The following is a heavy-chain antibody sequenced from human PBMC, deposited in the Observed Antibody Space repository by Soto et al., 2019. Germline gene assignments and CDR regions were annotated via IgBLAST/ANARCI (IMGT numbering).Heavy chain of an antibody. J-gene: IGHJ4*02. CDR2: ISGSGGST. V-gene: IGHV3-23*01. D-gene: IGHD5-18*01. CDR3: AKGSLGYSYGYYGDY. Sequence: GGSLRLSCAASGFTFSGYSVNWVRQAPGKGLEWVSYISGSGGSTYYADSVKGRFTISRDNSKNTLYLQMNSLRAEDTAVYYCAKGSLGYSYGYYGDYWGQGTLVTVSS. CDR1: GFTFSGYS.